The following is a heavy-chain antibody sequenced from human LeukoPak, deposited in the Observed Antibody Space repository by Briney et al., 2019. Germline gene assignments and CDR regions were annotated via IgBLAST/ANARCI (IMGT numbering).Heavy chain of an antibody. J-gene: IGHJ4*02. CDR2: MNPKSGNT. Sequence: GAVKVSCKASGYTFTSYDINWVRQAPGEGVEWMGWMNPKSGNTGYAQKFQGRVTMTRNTSISTAYMKLSSLRSKDTAAYHYARSSTTDFDYWGQGTLVTVSS. V-gene: IGHV1-8*01. CDR3: ARSSTTDFDY. CDR1: GYTFTSYD. D-gene: IGHD6-6*01.